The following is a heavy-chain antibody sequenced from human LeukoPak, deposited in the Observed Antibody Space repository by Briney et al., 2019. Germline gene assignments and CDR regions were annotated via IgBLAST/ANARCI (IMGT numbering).Heavy chain of an antibody. J-gene: IGHJ4*02. CDR3: ARDSSGFEY. Sequence: SETLSLTCIVSGYSISSGYYWGWIRQPPGKGLEWIGNIHHSGSTYYNPSLKSRVTISVDTSKNQFSLKLSSVTAADTAVYYCARDSSGFEYWGQGTLVTVSS. V-gene: IGHV4-38-2*02. CDR2: IHHSGST. D-gene: IGHD3-22*01. CDR1: GYSISSGYY.